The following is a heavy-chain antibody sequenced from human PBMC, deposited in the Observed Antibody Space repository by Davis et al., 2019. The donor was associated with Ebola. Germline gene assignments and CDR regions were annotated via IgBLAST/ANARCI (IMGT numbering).Heavy chain of an antibody. CDR1: GGSFSGYY. D-gene: IGHD6-13*01. V-gene: IGHV4-39*01. CDR2: IYYSGST. Sequence: MPSETLSLTCAVYGGSFSGYYWGWIRQPPGKGLEWIGSIYYSGSTYYNPSLKSRVTISVDTSKNQFSLKLSSVTAADTAVYYCAISGYSSSWSREDYWGQGTLVTVSS. CDR3: AISGYSSSWSREDY. J-gene: IGHJ4*02.